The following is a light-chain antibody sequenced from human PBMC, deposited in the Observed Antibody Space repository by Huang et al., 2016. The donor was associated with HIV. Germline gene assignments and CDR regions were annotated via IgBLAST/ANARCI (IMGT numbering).Light chain of an antibody. Sequence: ERVMTQSPATVSLSPGERATLSCRASLSVSTNLAWCLQRPGQAPRLRIYGASTRATCIPARFSGGGSGAEFTLTISSLQSEDFAVYYCQQYDNWPLTFGGGTKVQIK. V-gene: IGKV3-15*01. CDR2: GAS. J-gene: IGKJ4*01. CDR3: QQYDNWPLT. CDR1: LSVSTN.